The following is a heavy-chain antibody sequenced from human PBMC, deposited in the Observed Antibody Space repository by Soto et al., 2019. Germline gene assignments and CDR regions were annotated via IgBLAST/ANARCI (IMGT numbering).Heavy chain of an antibody. V-gene: IGHV4-39*01. Sequence: QLQLQESGPGLVKPSETLSLTCTVSGGSISSSSYYWGWIRQPPGKGLEWIGSIYYSGSTYYNPSLKSRVTLAVDTSKNQFSLQLSSVTAADTAVYYCARRGYDYGDYGNAFDIWGQGTMVTVSS. CDR2: IYYSGST. D-gene: IGHD4-17*01. CDR3: ARRGYDYGDYGNAFDI. CDR1: GGSISSSSYY. J-gene: IGHJ3*02.